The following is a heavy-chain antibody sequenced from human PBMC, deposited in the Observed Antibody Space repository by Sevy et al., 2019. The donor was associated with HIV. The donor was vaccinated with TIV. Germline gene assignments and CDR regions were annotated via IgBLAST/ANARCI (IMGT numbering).Heavy chain of an antibody. Sequence: GGSLRLSCAASGYTFSSYSMNWVRQAPGKGLEWVSYISSSSSTIYYADYVKGRFTISRDIAKNSLYLQMNSLRAEDTAAYYCARDQARAYGMDVWCQGTTVTVSS. CDR2: ISSSSSTI. V-gene: IGHV3-48*01. CDR1: GYTFSSYS. CDR3: ARDQARAYGMDV. J-gene: IGHJ6*02.